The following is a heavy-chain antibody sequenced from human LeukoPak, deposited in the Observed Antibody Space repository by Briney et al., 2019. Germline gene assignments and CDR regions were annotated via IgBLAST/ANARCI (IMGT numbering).Heavy chain of an antibody. CDR1: GGTFSSYA. CDR2: IIPILGIA. J-gene: IGHJ4*02. CDR3: ARVPTTVARGYFDY. V-gene: IGHV1-69*04. Sequence: SVKVSCKASGGTFSSYAISWVRQAPGQGLEWMGRIIPILGIANYAQKFQGRVTITADKSTSTAYMELSSLRSEDTAVYYCARVPTTVARGYFDYWGQGTLVTVSS. D-gene: IGHD4-23*01.